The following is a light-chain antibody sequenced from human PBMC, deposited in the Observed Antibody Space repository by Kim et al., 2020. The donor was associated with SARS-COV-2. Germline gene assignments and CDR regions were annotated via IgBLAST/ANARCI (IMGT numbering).Light chain of an antibody. V-gene: IGLV1-40*01. Sequence: RVTISCTGSSSNIGAGYDVHWYQQLPGTAPKLLIYGNSNRPSGGPDRFSGSKSGTSASLAITGLQAEDEADYYCQSYDSSLSGYVFGTGTKVTVL. CDR3: QSYDSSLSGYV. CDR2: GNS. CDR1: SSNIGAGYD. J-gene: IGLJ1*01.